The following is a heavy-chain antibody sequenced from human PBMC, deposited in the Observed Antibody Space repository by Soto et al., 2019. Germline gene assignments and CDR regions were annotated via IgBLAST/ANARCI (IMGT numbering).Heavy chain of an antibody. D-gene: IGHD1-26*01. CDR2: IYSGGST. CDR3: ARGGGPDGLEGDY. Sequence: EVQLVESGGGLVQPGGSLRLSCAASGFTVSSNYMSWVRQAPGKGLEWVSVIYSGGSTYYADSVKGRFTISRHNSKNTLYLQRNGLRAEDTAVYYCARGGGPDGLEGDYWGQGTLVTVSS. CDR1: GFTVSSNY. J-gene: IGHJ4*02. V-gene: IGHV3-53*04.